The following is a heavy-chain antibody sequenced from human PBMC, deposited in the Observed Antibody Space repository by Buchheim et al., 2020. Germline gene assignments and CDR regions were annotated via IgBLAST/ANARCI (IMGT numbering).Heavy chain of an antibody. CDR2: IRYDGSNK. V-gene: IGHV3-30*02. CDR1: GFTFSSYG. CDR3: ERCGQQWLTYYYEC. J-gene: IGHJ4*02. Sequence: QVQLVESGGGVVQPGRSLRLSCAVSGFTFSSYGMHWVRQAPGKGLEWVAYIRYDGSNKYHADSVKGRFTISRDNSKNTLYLQMNSLRAEDTAVYYCERCGQQWLTYYYECWGQGTLGTGSS. D-gene: IGHD6-19*01.